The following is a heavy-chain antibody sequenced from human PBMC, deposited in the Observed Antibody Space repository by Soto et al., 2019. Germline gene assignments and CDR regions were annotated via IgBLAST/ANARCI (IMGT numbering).Heavy chain of an antibody. CDR2: IKHDGGEK. J-gene: IGHJ3*01. CDR3: ARPLGWRDAFDF. V-gene: IGHV3-7*01. Sequence: EVQLVESGGGLVQPGGSLRLSCAASGFTFTTYWMTWVRQAPGKGPEWVASIKHDGGEKYFVDSVKGRFTISRDNAKNSLYLQMNSLRAADTAVYYCARPLGWRDAFDFWGLGTMVTVSS. D-gene: IGHD6-19*01. CDR1: GFTFTTYW.